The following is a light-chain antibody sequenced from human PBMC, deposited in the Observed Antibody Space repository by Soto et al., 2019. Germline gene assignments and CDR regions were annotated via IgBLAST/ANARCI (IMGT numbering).Light chain of an antibody. Sequence: QSALTQPASVSGSPGQSIAISCTGTSSDVGDYTYVSWYQQHPGKAPKLMIYEVSNRPSGVSNRFSGSKSGNTASLTISGLQAEDEGDYYCSSYTSSNTVVFGTGTKLTVL. CDR2: EVS. V-gene: IGLV2-14*01. CDR1: SSDVGDYTY. CDR3: SSYTSSNTVV. J-gene: IGLJ1*01.